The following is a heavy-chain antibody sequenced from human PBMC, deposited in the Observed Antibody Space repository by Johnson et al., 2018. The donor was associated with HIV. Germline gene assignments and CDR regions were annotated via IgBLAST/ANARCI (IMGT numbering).Heavy chain of an antibody. Sequence: VQLVESGGGVVQTGRSLRLSCAASGFTFSSYDMHWVRQATGQGLEWVSAIGTAGDTYYPGSVKGRFTISRENAKNSLYLQMNSLRAGDTAVYYCARSSWGGSSLGAFDIWGQGTMVTVSS. CDR3: ARSSWGGSSLGAFDI. D-gene: IGHD1-26*01. J-gene: IGHJ3*02. V-gene: IGHV3-13*01. CDR1: GFTFSSYD. CDR2: IGTAGDT.